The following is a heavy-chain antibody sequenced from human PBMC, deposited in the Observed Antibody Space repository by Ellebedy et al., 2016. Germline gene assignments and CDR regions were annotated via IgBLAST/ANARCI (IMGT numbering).Heavy chain of an antibody. CDR3: ARDVPGGGSYPIPGEY. J-gene: IGHJ4*02. CDR2: IWYDGSKK. Sequence: GGSLRLSCAASGFTFSSYGMHWVRQAPGKGLEWVAVIWYDGSKKYYADSVKGRFTISRDNSKNTLYLQMSGLRAEDTAFYYCARDVPGGGSYPIPGEYWGQGTLVTVSS. D-gene: IGHD1-26*01. CDR1: GFTFSSYG. V-gene: IGHV3-33*08.